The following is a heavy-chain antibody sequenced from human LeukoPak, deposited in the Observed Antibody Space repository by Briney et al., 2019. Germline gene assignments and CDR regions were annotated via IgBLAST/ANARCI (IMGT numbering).Heavy chain of an antibody. CDR1: SGSISSSSYY. Sequence: SETLSLTCTVSSGSISSSSYYWGWIRQPPGKGLEWIGSIYYSGSTYYNPSLKSRATISVDTSKNQFSLKLSSVTAADTAVYYCARDSSSSWLIDYWGQGTLVTVSS. D-gene: IGHD6-13*01. J-gene: IGHJ4*02. V-gene: IGHV4-39*07. CDR3: ARDSSSSWLIDY. CDR2: IYYSGST.